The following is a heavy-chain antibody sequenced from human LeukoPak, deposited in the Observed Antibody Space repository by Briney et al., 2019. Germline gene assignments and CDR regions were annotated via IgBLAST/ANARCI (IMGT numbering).Heavy chain of an antibody. Sequence: SETLSLTCTVSGGSISNSNYYWNWIRRPPGEGLVWIGRISYTGSTYYNTSLKSRVTISVDTSKNQFSLELTSVTAADTAVYYCARRAIPAEGSFDPWGQGTLVTVSS. V-gene: IGHV4-39*01. CDR3: ARRAIPAEGSFDP. J-gene: IGHJ5*02. CDR2: ISYTGST. CDR1: GGSISNSNYY. D-gene: IGHD6-13*01.